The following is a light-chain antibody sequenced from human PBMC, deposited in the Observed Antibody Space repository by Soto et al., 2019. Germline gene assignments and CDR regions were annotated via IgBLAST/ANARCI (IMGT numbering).Light chain of an antibody. CDR1: QSVSSSY. V-gene: IGKV3-20*01. Sequence: EIVLTQSPGTLSLSPGERATLSCRASQSVSSSYLAWYQQKPGQAPRLLFYGASSRAIGIPDRFSGSGSGTDLALTISRLEPEAFVVYYCQRYGSSPLTFGGGTKVEIK. CDR2: GAS. CDR3: QRYGSSPLT. J-gene: IGKJ4*01.